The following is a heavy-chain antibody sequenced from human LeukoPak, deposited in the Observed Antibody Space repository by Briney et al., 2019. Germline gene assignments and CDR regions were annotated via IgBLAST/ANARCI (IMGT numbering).Heavy chain of an antibody. CDR3: ARDMTGGIWARATSFDH. J-gene: IGHJ4*02. V-gene: IGHV1-2*02. Sequence: ASVKVSCKTSGYTFSAFYMHWVRQAPGQGPEWMGWINPDSGGSEYGQKFQGRVIFTSDTSSTTIYMEVRSLKSDDTAVYYCARDMTGGIWARATSFDHWGQGTLVTVSS. CDR2: INPDSGGS. CDR1: GYTFSAFY. D-gene: IGHD1-14*01.